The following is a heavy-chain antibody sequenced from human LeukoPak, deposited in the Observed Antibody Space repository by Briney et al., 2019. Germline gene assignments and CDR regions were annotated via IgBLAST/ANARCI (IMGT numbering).Heavy chain of an antibody. CDR2: ISAYNGNT. J-gene: IGHJ6*02. D-gene: IGHD3-9*01. Sequence: ASVKVSCKASGYTFTSYGISWVRQAPGQGLEWMGWISAYNGNTNYAQKLQGRVTMTTDTSTSTAYMELRSLRSDDTAVYYCARDHLRYSDWPPRGLGYYYYGMDVWGQGTTVTVSS. CDR3: ARDHLRYSDWPPRGLGYYYYGMDV. V-gene: IGHV1-18*01. CDR1: GYTFTSYG.